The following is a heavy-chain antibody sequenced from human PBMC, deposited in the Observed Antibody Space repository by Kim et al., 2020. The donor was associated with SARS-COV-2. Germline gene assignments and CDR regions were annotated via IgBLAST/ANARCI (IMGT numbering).Heavy chain of an antibody. Sequence: GGSLRLSCAASGFNFNNFGMSWVRQAPGKGLEWVALITYKGSKKYYADSLKGRFTISRDSSKNTLYLQMDSLRPEDTAVYFCAKDTAFFMITVGGDSGVIEVWGEGPTVTVPS. CDR2: ITYKGSKK. J-gene: IGHJ6*04. V-gene: IGHV3-30*18. D-gene: IGHD3-16*01. CDR1: GFNFNNFG. CDR3: AKDTAFFMITVGGDSGVIEV.